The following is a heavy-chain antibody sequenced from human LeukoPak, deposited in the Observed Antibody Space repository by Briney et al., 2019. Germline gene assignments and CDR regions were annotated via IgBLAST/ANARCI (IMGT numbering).Heavy chain of an antibody. CDR3: AREGYGDHYYYMDV. CDR1: GGSIRNYY. D-gene: IGHD4-17*01. Sequence: SETLSLTCTVSGGSIRNYYWSWIRQSPGKGLEWIGYIYNSGSTDYNPSLKRRVTISVDTSKSQFSLKLSSVTAADTAVYYCAREGYGDHYYYMDVWGKGTTVTVSS. J-gene: IGHJ6*03. CDR2: IYNSGST. V-gene: IGHV4-59*01.